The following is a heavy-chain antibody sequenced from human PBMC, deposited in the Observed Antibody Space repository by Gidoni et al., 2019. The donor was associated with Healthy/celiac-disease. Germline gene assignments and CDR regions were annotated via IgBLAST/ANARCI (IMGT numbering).Heavy chain of an antibody. V-gene: IGHV4-59*08. D-gene: IGHD1-26*01. J-gene: IGHJ4*02. Sequence: QVQLQESGPGLVKPSEPLSLTCTVSGGSISSYYWSWIRQPPGKGLEWIGYIYYSGSTNYNPSLKSGVTISVDTSKNQFSLKLSSVTAADTAVYYCARLGGGSYPLDYWGQGTLVTVSS. CDR2: IYYSGST. CDR3: ARLGGGSYPLDY. CDR1: GGSISSYY.